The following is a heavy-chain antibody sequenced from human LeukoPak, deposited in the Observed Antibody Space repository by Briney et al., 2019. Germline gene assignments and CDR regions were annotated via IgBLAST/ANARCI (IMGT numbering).Heavy chain of an antibody. CDR3: ARGGSYVHY. Sequence: GGSLRLSCAASGFTFNSYEMNWVRQAPGRGLEWVSYINSGGSAIYYADSVKGRFTISRDNAKNSLYLQMNSLRADDTAVYYCARGGSYVHYWGQGTLVTVSS. D-gene: IGHD1-26*01. CDR1: GFTFNSYE. J-gene: IGHJ4*02. CDR2: INSGGSAI. V-gene: IGHV3-48*03.